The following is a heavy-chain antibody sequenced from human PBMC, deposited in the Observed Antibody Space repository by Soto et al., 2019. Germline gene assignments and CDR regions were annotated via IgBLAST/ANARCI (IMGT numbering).Heavy chain of an antibody. J-gene: IGHJ1*01. V-gene: IGHV4-39*02. CDR2: IYYSGST. CDR3: AREGPPIRAHNPPEYFQH. CDR1: GDSISSSGYY. Sequence: SETLSLTCTVSGDSISSSGYYWGWIRQPPGKGLEWIGSIYYSGSTYYNPSLKSRVTISVDTSKNQFSLNLNSVTAADTAVYYCAREGPPIRAHNPPEYFQHWGQGTPVTVSS.